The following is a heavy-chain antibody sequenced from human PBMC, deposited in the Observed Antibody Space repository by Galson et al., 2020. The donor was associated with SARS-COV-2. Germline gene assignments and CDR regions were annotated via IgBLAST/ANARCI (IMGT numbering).Heavy chain of an antibody. CDR3: ARVGDCSGGICYGAEYFQH. J-gene: IGHJ1*01. Sequence: GESLKISCAASGFKFSDYFMSWVRQAPGKGLEWVSYISSSGSYINYADSVKGRFTISRDNAKNSLNLQMNSLRVEDTAVYYCARVGDCSGGICYGAEYFQHWGQGTLVTVSS. V-gene: IGHV3-11*04. D-gene: IGHD2-15*01. CDR2: ISSSGSYI. CDR1: GFKFSDYF.